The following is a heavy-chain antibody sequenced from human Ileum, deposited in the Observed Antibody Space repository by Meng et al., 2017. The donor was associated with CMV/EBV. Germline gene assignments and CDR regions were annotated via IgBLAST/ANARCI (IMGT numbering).Heavy chain of an antibody. CDR2: ISAYNGNT. V-gene: IGHV1-18*01. CDR1: GYTFTSYG. J-gene: IGHJ4*02. Sequence: ASVKVSCKASGYTFTSYGVSWVRQAPGQGLEGMGWISAYNGNTNYAQKLQGRVTMTTDTSTSTAYMEPRSLRSDDTDVYYCARGGWGSSWFDYWGQGTRVTVSS. D-gene: IGHD6-13*01. CDR3: ARGGWGSSWFDY.